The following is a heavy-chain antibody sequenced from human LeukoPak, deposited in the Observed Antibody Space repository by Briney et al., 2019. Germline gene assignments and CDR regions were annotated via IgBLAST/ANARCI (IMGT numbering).Heavy chain of an antibody. CDR1: GGSFSGYY. D-gene: IGHD2-15*01. CDR3: ARGLSAIVY. J-gene: IGHJ4*02. CDR2: INHSGST. Sequence: SEALSLTCAVYGGSFSGYYWSWIRQPPGKGLEWIGEINHSGSTNYNPSLKSRVTISVDTSKNQFSLKLSSVTAADTAVYYCARGLSAIVYWGQGTLVTVSS. V-gene: IGHV4-34*01.